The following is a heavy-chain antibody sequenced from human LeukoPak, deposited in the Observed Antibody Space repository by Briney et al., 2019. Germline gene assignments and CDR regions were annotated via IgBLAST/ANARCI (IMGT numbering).Heavy chain of an antibody. D-gene: IGHD3-22*01. CDR1: GYTFTSYG. CDR3: ARDRPMIVVAHKYYFDY. Sequence: ASVKVSCKASGYTFTSYGISWVRQAPGQGLEWMGWISAYNGNTNYAQKLQGRVTMTTDTSTSTAYTELRSLRSDDTAVYYCARDRPMIVVAHKYYFDYWGQGTLVTVSS. CDR2: ISAYNGNT. V-gene: IGHV1-18*01. J-gene: IGHJ4*02.